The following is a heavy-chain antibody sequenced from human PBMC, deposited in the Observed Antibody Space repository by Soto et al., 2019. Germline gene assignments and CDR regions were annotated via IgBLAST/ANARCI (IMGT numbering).Heavy chain of an antibody. Sequence: QVHLVQSGAEVKKPGASVKVSCKVSGYTLTGLSMHWVRQAPGKGLEWMGGVVPEDGEAIYAQKFQGRVTVTEDTSTDTAYMELSSLRSEDTAVYYCATHKADFDTVASMDTSFDNWGQGTLVTVS. V-gene: IGHV1-24*01. J-gene: IGHJ4*02. CDR1: GYTLTGLS. CDR2: VVPEDGEA. D-gene: IGHD5-12*01. CDR3: ATHKADFDTVASMDTSFDN.